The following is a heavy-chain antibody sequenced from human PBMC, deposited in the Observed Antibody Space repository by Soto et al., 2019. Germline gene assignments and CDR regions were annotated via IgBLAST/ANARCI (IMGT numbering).Heavy chain of an antibody. Sequence: ASVKVSCKASGYTFTNNDVSWLRQATGQGLEWMGWMNPGSGDTGYAQKFQGRVTMTRDISIATAYMELSSLRSDDTAIYYCATMATFGSLNWFDPWGQGTLVTVSS. CDR2: MNPGSGDT. CDR3: ATMATFGSLNWFDP. V-gene: IGHV1-8*01. D-gene: IGHD3-10*01. J-gene: IGHJ5*02. CDR1: GYTFTNND.